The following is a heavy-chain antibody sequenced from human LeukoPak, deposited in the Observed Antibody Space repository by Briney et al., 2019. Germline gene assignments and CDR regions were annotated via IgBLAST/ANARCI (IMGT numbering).Heavy chain of an antibody. CDR1: GFTFSSYW. V-gene: IGHV3-74*01. CDR3: ASWEVPADMPQDN. D-gene: IGHD2-2*01. Sequence: GGSLRLSCAVSGFTFSSYWMHWVRQAPGKGLVWVSRINSDGSSTSYADSVKGRFTISRDNAKNTLYLQMNSLRAEDTAVYYCASWEVPADMPQDNWGQGTLVTVSS. CDR2: INSDGSST. J-gene: IGHJ4*02.